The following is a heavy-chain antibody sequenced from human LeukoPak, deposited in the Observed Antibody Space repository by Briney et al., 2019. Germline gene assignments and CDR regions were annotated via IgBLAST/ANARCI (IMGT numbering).Heavy chain of an antibody. J-gene: IGHJ4*02. D-gene: IGHD2-21*02. CDR3: ARGLVTHVGLWNY. CDR2: INHSGIT. CDR1: GGSFSGYY. V-gene: IGHV4-34*01. Sequence: SETLTLTCAVYGGSFSGYYWSWIRQPPGKALEWLGEINHSGITNYNPSLKSRVTISLDMSKNQFSLKLSSVTAADTAVYYCARGLVTHVGLWNYWGQGSLVTVSS.